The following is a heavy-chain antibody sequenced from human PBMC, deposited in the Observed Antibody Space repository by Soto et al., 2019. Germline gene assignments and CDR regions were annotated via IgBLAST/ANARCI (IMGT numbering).Heavy chain of an antibody. J-gene: IGHJ6*02. V-gene: IGHV4-38-2*02. CDR1: GYSISSGYY. Sequence: PSETLSLTCAVSGYSISSGYYWGWIRQPPGKGLEWIGSIYHIGSTYYNPSLKSRVTISVDTSKNQFSLKLSSVTAADTAVYYCARDNRLEPRDYYYGMDVWGQGTMVTVSS. D-gene: IGHD1-1*01. CDR2: IYHIGST. CDR3: ARDNRLEPRDYYYGMDV.